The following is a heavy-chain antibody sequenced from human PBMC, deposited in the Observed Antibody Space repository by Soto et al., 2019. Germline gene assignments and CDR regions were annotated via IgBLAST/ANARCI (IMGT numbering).Heavy chain of an antibody. D-gene: IGHD6-6*01. V-gene: IGHV3-33*01. J-gene: IGHJ6*02. CDR3: ARDPSSAYYYYYYGMDV. Sequence: SLRLSCAASGFTFSSYGMHWVRHAPGKGLEWVAVIWYDGSNKYYADSVKGRFTISRDNSKNTLYLQMNSLRAEDTAVYYCARDPSSAYYYYYYGMDVWGQGTTVTVSS. CDR2: IWYDGSNK. CDR1: GFTFSSYG.